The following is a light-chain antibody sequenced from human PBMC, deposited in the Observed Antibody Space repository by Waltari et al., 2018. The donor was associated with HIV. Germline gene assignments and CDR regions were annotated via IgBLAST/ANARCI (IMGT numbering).Light chain of an antibody. Sequence: QSALTQPRSVSGSPGQSVTISCTGTASAIGYFDYVSWYQQYPGKAPKVIIYEVCQRPPGVPARFTASKSGITASLTISGLQDEDEADYYCCSYAGTYTYVFGSGTKVTVL. CDR3: CSYAGTYTYV. V-gene: IGLV2-11*01. CDR2: EVC. CDR1: ASAIGYFDY. J-gene: IGLJ1*01.